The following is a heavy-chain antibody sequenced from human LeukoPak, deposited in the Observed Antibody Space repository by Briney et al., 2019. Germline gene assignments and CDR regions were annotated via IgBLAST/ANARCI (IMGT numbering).Heavy chain of an antibody. CDR3: ARQALGYCSSTSCYPFFDY. CDR2: INHSGST. D-gene: IGHD2-2*01. CDR1: GGSFSGYY. J-gene: IGHJ4*02. V-gene: IGHV4-34*01. Sequence: SETLSLTCAVYGGSFSGYYWSWIRQPPGKGLEWIGEINHSGSTNYNPSLKSRVTISVDTSKNQFSLKLSSVTAADTAVYYCARQALGYCSSTSCYPFFDYWGQGTLVTVSS.